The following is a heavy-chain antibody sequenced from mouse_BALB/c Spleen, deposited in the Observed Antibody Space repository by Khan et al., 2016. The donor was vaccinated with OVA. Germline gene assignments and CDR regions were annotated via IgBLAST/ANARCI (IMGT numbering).Heavy chain of an antibody. J-gene: IGHJ2*01. CDR3: KRRGVRWDFDY. V-gene: IGHV1-7*01. CDR2: INPSTAYT. CDR1: GYTFINYW. Sequence: QVRLQQSGAELAKPGASVKMSCKASGYTFINYWILWVKQRPGQGLEWIGYINPSTAYTEYNQNFKDKATLTADKSSSTAYLQLSSLTSEDSAVYYCKRRGVRWDFDYWGQGTTLTVSS. D-gene: IGHD1-1*01.